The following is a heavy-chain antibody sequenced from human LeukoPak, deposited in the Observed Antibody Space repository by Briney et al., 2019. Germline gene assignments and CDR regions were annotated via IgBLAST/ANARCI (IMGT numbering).Heavy chain of an antibody. CDR3: ASPIVVVPAAYGMDV. CDR1: GGSISSYY. Sequence: PSETLSLTCTVSGGSISSYYWSWIRQPPGKGLEWIGYIYYSGSTNYNPSLKSRVTISVDTSKNQFSLKLSSVTAADTAVYYCASPIVVVPAAYGMDVWGQGTTVTVSS. CDR2: IYYSGST. J-gene: IGHJ6*02. V-gene: IGHV4-59*12. D-gene: IGHD2-2*01.